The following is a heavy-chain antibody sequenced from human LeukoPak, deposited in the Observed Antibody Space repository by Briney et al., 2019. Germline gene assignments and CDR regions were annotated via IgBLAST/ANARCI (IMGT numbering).Heavy chain of an antibody. J-gene: IGHJ4*02. CDR3: AKAPLRYFDWLFSRFDY. Sequence: WGSLRLSCAASGFTFSSYAMNWVRQAPGKGLELVSAISVSCGSTSYADSLKGRFTISRDNSKNSLYLQMKSLRAEDTAVYYCAKAPLRYFDWLFSRFDYWGQGTLVTVSS. D-gene: IGHD3-9*01. CDR1: GFTFSSYA. V-gene: IGHV3-23*01. CDR2: ISVSCGST.